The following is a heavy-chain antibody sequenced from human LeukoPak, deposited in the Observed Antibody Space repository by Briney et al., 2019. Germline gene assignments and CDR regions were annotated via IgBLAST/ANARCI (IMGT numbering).Heavy chain of an antibody. CDR1: GFTFSSYA. Sequence: PGGSLRLSCVASGFTFSSYAMSWVRQATGKGLEWVSAISGRGVTTHYAGSVKGRFSISRDNSKNTLYLQMNSLRVEDTALYYCAKKVIVGATSPYSDFQDWGQGTLVTVSS. D-gene: IGHD1-26*01. CDR3: AKKVIVGATSPYSDFQD. CDR2: ISGRGVTT. V-gene: IGHV3-23*01. J-gene: IGHJ1*01.